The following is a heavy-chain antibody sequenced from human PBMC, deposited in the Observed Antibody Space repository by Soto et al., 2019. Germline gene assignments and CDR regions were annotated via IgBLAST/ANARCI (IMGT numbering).Heavy chain of an antibody. J-gene: IGHJ4*02. CDR3: ARQKVGTTFFDN. CDR2: IYPSVSS. D-gene: IGHD1-1*01. V-gene: IGHV4-39*01. Sequence: PSETLSLTCTVSGGSISSSSYYWGWIRQPPGKGLEWIGSIYPSVSSYHNPSLETRVRLSIDTSKNQFTLNLTSVTAADTALYYCARQKVGTTFFDNWGQGIQVTVSS. CDR1: GGSISSSSYY.